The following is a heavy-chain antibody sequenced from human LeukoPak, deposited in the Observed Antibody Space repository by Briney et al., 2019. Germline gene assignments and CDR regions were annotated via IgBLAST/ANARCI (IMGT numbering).Heavy chain of an antibody. CDR1: GFTFSSYG. V-gene: IGHV3-30*02. CDR2: IRYDGSNK. Sequence: GGSLRLSCAASGFTFSSYGMHWVRQAPGKGLEWVAFIRYDGSNKYYADSVKGRFTISRDNSKNTLYLQMNSLRAEDTAVYYCAREGFHTVTTSVWFDPWGQGTLVAVSS. D-gene: IGHD4-17*01. CDR3: AREGFHTVTTSVWFDP. J-gene: IGHJ5*02.